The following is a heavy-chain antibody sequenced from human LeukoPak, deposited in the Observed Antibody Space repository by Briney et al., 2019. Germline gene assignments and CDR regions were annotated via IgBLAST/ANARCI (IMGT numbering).Heavy chain of an antibody. CDR2: IIPIFGTA. D-gene: IGHD2-2*01. CDR1: GGTFSSYA. J-gene: IGHJ4*02. V-gene: IGHV1-69*13. CDR3: ARNGCSSTSCYVEY. Sequence: SVKVSCKASGGTFSSYAISWVRQAPGQGLKWMGGIIPIFGTANYAQKFQGRVTITADESTSTAYMELSSLRSEDTAVYYCARNGCSSTSCYVEYWGQGTPVTVSS.